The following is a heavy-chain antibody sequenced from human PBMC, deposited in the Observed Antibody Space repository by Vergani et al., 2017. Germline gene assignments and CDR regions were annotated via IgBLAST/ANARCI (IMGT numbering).Heavy chain of an antibody. CDR2: ISGSGGST. J-gene: IGHJ3*02. CDR3: AKGQGYSYGSNAFDI. V-gene: IGHV3-23*01. D-gene: IGHD5-18*01. CDR1: GFTFSSYA. Sequence: EVQLLESGGGLVQPGGSLRLSCAASGFTFSSYALRWVRQAPGKGLEWVSAISGSGGSTYYADSVKGRFTISRDNSKNTLYLQMNSLRAEDTAVYYCAKGQGYSYGSNAFDIWGQGTMVTVSS.